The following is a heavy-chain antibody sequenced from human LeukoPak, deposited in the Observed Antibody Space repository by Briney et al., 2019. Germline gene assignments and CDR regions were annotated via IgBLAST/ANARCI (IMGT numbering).Heavy chain of an antibody. CDR1: GYTFTSYY. CDR3: ARREGSDYDSSGYLDY. CDR2: INPSGGST. Sequence: GASVKVSCKASGYTFTSYYMHCVRQAPRQGLEWMGIINPSGGSTSYAQKFQGRVTMTRDTSTSTVYMELSSLRSEDTAVYYCARREGSDYDSSGYLDYWGQGTLVTVSS. D-gene: IGHD3-22*01. J-gene: IGHJ4*02. V-gene: IGHV1-46*01.